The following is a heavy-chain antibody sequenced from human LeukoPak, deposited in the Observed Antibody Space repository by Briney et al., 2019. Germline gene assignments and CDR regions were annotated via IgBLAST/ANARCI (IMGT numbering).Heavy chain of an antibody. D-gene: IGHD3-10*01. CDR3: ARVILSGSRSFGETWDY. J-gene: IGHJ4*02. CDR1: GFTFDDYG. CDR2: INWNAGST. Sequence: PGGSLRLSCAASGFTFDDYGMSWVRQAPGKGLDWVSGINWNAGSTRYADSVKGRFTISRDNAKNSLYLQMNSLRAEDTALYCCARVILSGSRSFGETWDYWGQGTLVTVSS. V-gene: IGHV3-20*04.